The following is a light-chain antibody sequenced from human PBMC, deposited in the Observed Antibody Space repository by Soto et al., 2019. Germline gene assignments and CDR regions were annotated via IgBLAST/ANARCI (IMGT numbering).Light chain of an antibody. V-gene: IGKV4-1*01. CDR2: WAS. Sequence: DIVLTQSPDSLAVSLGERATINCKSSQSLLYSLNNKNYLAWYQQKPGQPPKLLINWASTREYGVPDRFTGSGSGTDFTLTISSLQAEDVAVYYCQQYYGAPLTFGGGTKVEIK. CDR3: QQYYGAPLT. CDR1: QSLLYSLNNKNY. J-gene: IGKJ4*01.